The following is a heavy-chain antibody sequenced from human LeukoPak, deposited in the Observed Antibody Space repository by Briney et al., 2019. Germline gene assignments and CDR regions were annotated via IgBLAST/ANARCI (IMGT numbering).Heavy chain of an antibody. Sequence: GGSLKLSCAASGFTFSDSAMHWVRQASGKGLEWVGLIRSKDNSYATTYAESVKGRFTISRDDSKNTAYLQMNSLKTEDTALYYCSSRGDGYNNFDYWGQGTLVTVSS. CDR3: SSRGDGYNNFDY. CDR2: IRSKDNSYAT. CDR1: GFTFSDSA. J-gene: IGHJ4*02. D-gene: IGHD5-24*01. V-gene: IGHV3-73*01.